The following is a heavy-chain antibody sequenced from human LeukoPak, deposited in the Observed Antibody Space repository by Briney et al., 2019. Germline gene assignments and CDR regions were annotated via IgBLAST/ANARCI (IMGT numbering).Heavy chain of an antibody. CDR3: ARDHASLY. CDR2: ISYDGSNK. CDR1: GGSISSSS. Sequence: LSLTCTVSGGSISSSSYYWGWIRQPPGKGLEWVAVISYDGSNKYYADSVKGRFTISRDNSKNTLYLQMNSLRAEDTAVYYCARDHASLYWGQGTLVTVSS. V-gene: IGHV3-30-3*01. J-gene: IGHJ4*02.